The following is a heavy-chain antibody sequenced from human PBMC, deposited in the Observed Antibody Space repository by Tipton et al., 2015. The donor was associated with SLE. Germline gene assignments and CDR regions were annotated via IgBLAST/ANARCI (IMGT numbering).Heavy chain of an antibody. V-gene: IGHV3-9*01. CDR1: GFTFDDYA. CDR3: AKDIGITIFGVVSFFDY. CDR2: ISWNSGSI. Sequence: SLRLSCAASGFTFDDYAMHWVRQAPGKGLEWVSGISWNSGSIGYADSVKGRFTISRDNAKNSLSLQMNSLRAEDTALYYCAKDIGITIFGVVSFFDYWGQGTLVSVSS. J-gene: IGHJ4*02. D-gene: IGHD3-3*01.